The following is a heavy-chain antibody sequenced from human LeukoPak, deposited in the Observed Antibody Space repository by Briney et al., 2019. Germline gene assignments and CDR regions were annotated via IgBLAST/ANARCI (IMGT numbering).Heavy chain of an antibody. D-gene: IGHD5-18*01. Sequence: GGSLRLSCAATGFTFDDYGMSWVRHAPGKGLEWVSGTSWNSGSIGYADSVKGRFTISRDNAKNSLYLQMNSLRAEDTALYYCAKGSGYSYGYVVDYWGQGTLVTVSS. CDR1: GFTFDDYG. CDR3: AKGSGYSYGYVVDY. J-gene: IGHJ4*02. V-gene: IGHV3-20*04. CDR2: TSWNSGSI.